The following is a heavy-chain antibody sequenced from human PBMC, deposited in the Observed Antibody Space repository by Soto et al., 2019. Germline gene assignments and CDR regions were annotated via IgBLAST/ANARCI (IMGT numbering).Heavy chain of an antibody. CDR3: ARDRYYGSGTYNYFDY. CDR2: INAGNGDI. V-gene: IGHV1-3*01. Sequence: QVQLVQSGAEVKKPGASVKVSCKASGYTFTSYTMHWVRQAPGQRLAWMGWINAGNGDIKYSEKFHDRVTITRDTAANTAYMELSSLRSEDTAVYYCARDRYYGSGTYNYFDYWGQGTLVTASS. D-gene: IGHD3-10*01. J-gene: IGHJ4*02. CDR1: GYTFTSYT.